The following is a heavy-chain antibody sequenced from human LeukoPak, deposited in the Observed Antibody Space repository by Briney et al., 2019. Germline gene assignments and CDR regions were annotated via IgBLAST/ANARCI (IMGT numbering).Heavy chain of an antibody. V-gene: IGHV4-38-2*01. CDR2: VYHSGST. D-gene: IGHD3-22*01. CDR1: GFSFRTGYY. CDR3: ARVGRGYYRNPFYY. Sequence: PSETLSLTCAVSGFSFRTGYYWGWIRQPPGKGLEWIGSVYHSGSTYYSPSLKSRVTISVDTAKNQFSLKLTSVTAADTAVYYCARVGRGYYRNPFYYWGQGILVTVSS. J-gene: IGHJ4*02.